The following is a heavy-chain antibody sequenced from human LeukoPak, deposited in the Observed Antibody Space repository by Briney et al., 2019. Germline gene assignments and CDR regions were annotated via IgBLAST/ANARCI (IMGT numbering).Heavy chain of an antibody. CDR1: GGSISSYY. D-gene: IGHD3-16*02. V-gene: IGHV4-59*08. J-gene: IGHJ4*02. CDR3: GTEGITFGGVIASTFDY. Sequence: SGTLSLTCTVSGGSISSYYWSWIRQPPGKGLEWIGYIYYSGSTNYNPSLKSRVTISVDTSKNQFSLKLSSVTAADTAVYYCGTEGITFGGVIASTFDYWGQGTLVTVSS. CDR2: IYYSGST.